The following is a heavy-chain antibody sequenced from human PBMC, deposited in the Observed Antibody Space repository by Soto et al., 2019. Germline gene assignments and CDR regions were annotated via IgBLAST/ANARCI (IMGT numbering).Heavy chain of an antibody. V-gene: IGHV1-2*02. J-gene: IGHJ6*02. D-gene: IGHD6-19*01. Sequence: GASVKVSCKASGYTFTGYYMHWVRQAPGQGLEWMGWINPNSGGTNYAQKFQGRVTMTRDTSISTAYMELSRLRSDDTAVYYCARGSVDSGWYYYYYGMDVWGQGTTVTVSS. CDR2: INPNSGGT. CDR3: ARGSVDSGWYYYYYGMDV. CDR1: GYTFTGYY.